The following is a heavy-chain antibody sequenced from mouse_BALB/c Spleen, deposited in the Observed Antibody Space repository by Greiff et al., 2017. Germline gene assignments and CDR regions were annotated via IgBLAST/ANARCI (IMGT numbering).Heavy chain of an antibody. CDR2: ISSGSSTI. CDR3: ARPTASLYYAMDY. V-gene: IGHV5-17*02. D-gene: IGHD1-2*01. J-gene: IGHJ4*01. Sequence: EVKLMESGGGLVQPGGSRKLSCAASGFTFSSFGMHWVRQAPEKGLEWVAYISSGSSTIYYADTVKGRFTISRDNPKNTLFLQMTSLRSEDTAMYYCARPTASLYYAMDYWGQGTSVTVSS. CDR1: GFTFSSFG.